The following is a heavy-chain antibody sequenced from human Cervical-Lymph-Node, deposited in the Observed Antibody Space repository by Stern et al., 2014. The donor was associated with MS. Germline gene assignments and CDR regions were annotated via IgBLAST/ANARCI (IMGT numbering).Heavy chain of an antibody. CDR2: IWYDGSNK. CDR3: ARDNDIVVLPAALDY. Sequence: MQLVESGGGVVQPGRSLRLSCAASGFTFSSYGMHWVRQAPGKGLEWVAVIWYDGSNKNYADSVKGRFTISRDNSKSTLYLQMNTLRAEDTAVYYCARDNDIVVLPAALDYWGQGTLVTVSS. D-gene: IGHD2-2*01. J-gene: IGHJ4*02. V-gene: IGHV3-33*01. CDR1: GFTFSSYG.